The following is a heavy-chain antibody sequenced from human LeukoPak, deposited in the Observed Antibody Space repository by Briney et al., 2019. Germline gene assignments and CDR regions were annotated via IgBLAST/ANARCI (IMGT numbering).Heavy chain of an antibody. V-gene: IGHV3-20*04. J-gene: IGHJ5*02. CDR1: GFTFSSYW. CDR3: AREVWGSYRYNWFDP. CDR2: INWNGGST. D-gene: IGHD3-16*02. Sequence: PGGSLRLSCAASGFTFSSYWMSWVRQAPGKGLEWVSGINWNGGSTGYADSVKGRFTISRDNAKNSLYLQMNSLRAEDTALYYCAREVWGSYRYNWFDPWGQGTLVTVSS.